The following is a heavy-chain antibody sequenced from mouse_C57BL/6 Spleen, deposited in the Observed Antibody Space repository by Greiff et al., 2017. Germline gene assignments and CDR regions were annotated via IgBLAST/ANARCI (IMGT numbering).Heavy chain of an antibody. Sequence: QVQLKESGAELAKPGASVKLSCKASGYTFTSYWMHWVKQRPGQGLEWIGYINPSSGYTKYNQKFKDKATLTADKSSSTAYMQLSSLTYEDSTVYDCARGDSSGYDAKDYWGQGTSVTVSS. V-gene: IGHV1-7*01. D-gene: IGHD3-2*02. J-gene: IGHJ4*01. CDR1: GYTFTSYW. CDR2: INPSSGYT. CDR3: ARGDSSGYDAKDY.